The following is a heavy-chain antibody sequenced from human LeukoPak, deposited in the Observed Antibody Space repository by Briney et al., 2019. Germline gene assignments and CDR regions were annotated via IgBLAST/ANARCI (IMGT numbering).Heavy chain of an antibody. Sequence: GGSLRLSCAASGFTFSSYAMSWVRQAPGKGLEWVSAISGSGGSTYYADSVKGRFTISRDNSKNTLYLQMDSLRAGDTAVYYCAKVDGIFGLRGAFDIWGQGTMVTVSS. CDR2: ISGSGGST. CDR1: GFTFSSYA. J-gene: IGHJ3*02. CDR3: AKVDGIFGLRGAFDI. D-gene: IGHD3/OR15-3a*01. V-gene: IGHV3-23*01.